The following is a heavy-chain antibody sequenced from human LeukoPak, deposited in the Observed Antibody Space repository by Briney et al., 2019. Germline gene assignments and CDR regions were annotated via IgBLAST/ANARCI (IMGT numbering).Heavy chain of an antibody. CDR3: ARDPYGRGRYGMDV. D-gene: IGHD3-10*01. Sequence: GGSLRLSCAASGFTVNNNYMSWVRQAPGKGLEWVSLIYGGGSTYYADSVKGRFTISRDNSKNTLYLQMNSLRAEDTAVYYCARDPYGRGRYGMDVWGQGTTVTVSS. CDR2: IYGGGST. J-gene: IGHJ6*02. V-gene: IGHV3-66*01. CDR1: GFTVNNNY.